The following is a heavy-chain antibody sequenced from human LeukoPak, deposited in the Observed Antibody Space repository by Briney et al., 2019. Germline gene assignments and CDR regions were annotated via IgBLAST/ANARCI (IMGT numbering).Heavy chain of an antibody. D-gene: IGHD2-8*02. CDR2: INLFVRMK. CDR1: RFTFSNAL. V-gene: IGHV3-7*01. J-gene: IGHJ4*02. CDR3: AKDTEGILDY. Sequence: SGRCLRVSCAAPRFTFSNALTGWVCQATGKGLGWVANINLFVRMKPYADSLKGGFAISRDNHKNSLYLQLNSLRVDDTAVYYCAKDTEGILDYWGQGILVPV.